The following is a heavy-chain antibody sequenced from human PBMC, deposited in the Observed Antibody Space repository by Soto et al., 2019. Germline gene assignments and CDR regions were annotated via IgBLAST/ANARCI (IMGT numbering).Heavy chain of an antibody. Sequence: GGSLRLSCAASGFTFSSYGMHWVRQAPGKGLEWVAVIWYDGSNKYYADSVKGRFTISRDNSKNTLYLQMNSLRAEDTAVYYCARASYGDYVGYGMDVWGQGTTVTVSS. D-gene: IGHD4-17*01. J-gene: IGHJ6*02. CDR1: GFTFSSYG. CDR2: IWYDGSNK. V-gene: IGHV3-33*01. CDR3: ARASYGDYVGYGMDV.